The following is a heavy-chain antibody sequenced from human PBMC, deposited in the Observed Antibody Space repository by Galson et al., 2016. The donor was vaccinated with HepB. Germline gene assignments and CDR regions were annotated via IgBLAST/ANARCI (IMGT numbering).Heavy chain of an antibody. Sequence: SLRLSCAASGFIFSNYWMHWVRQAPGKGLVWVSRIHSDGSTTSYADSVKGRFTVSRDNSNNTLYVQMSSLRGEDTAIYYCAKVTTVSTSLSNYAMDVWGQGTTVTVSS. CDR1: GFIFSNYW. D-gene: IGHD4-17*01. CDR2: IHSDGSTT. J-gene: IGHJ6*02. CDR3: AKVTTVSTSLSNYAMDV. V-gene: IGHV3-74*01.